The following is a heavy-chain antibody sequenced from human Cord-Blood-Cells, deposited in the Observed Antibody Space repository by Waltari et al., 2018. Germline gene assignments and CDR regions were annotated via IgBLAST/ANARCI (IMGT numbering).Heavy chain of an antibody. D-gene: IGHD3-3*02. J-gene: IGHJ4*02. CDR2: IYHSGSD. CDR1: GGSISSSNW. V-gene: IGHV4-4*02. CDR3: ARRSISNQYYYDY. Sequence: QVQLQESGSGLVKPSGTLSLTCAVSGGSISSSNWWSRVRQHPGQGLEWIGEIYHSGSDNNNPSLKSRVPLSVNQSKNQFSLKVGVVTAADTAVYYCARRSISNQYYYDYWCQETLVTVSS.